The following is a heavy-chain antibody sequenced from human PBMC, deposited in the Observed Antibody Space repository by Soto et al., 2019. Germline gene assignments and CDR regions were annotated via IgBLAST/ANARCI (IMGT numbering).Heavy chain of an antibody. D-gene: IGHD6-13*01. V-gene: IGHV3-64D*06. Sequence: GGSLRLSCSASGFTFSSYAMHWVRQSPGKGLEYVSAISSNGGSTYYADSVKGRFTISRDNSKNTLYLQMSSLRAEDTAVYYCVKDFRSSWIETADYFDYWGQGTLVTVSS. CDR3: VKDFRSSWIETADYFDY. CDR1: GFTFSSYA. CDR2: ISSNGGST. J-gene: IGHJ4*02.